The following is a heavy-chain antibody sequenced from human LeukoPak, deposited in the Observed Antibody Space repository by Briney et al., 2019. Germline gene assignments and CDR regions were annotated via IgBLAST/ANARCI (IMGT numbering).Heavy chain of an antibody. CDR1: GFTFSSYD. J-gene: IGHJ3*02. D-gene: IGHD3-10*01. CDR3: ARANPGDAFDI. CDR2: IGTAGDT. V-gene: IGHV3-13*01. Sequence: PGGSLRLSCAASGFTFSSYDMHWVRQATGKGLEWVSAIGTAGDTYYPGSVKGRFTISRENAKNSLYLQMNSLRAGDTAVYYRARANPGDAFDIWGQGTMVTVSS.